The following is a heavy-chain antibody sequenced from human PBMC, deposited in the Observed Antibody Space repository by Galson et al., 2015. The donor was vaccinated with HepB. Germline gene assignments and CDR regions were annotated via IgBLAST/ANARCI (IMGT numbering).Heavy chain of an antibody. J-gene: IGHJ6*02. CDR2: ISSYNGNS. Sequence: VKVSCKASGYTFTSDGISWVRQAPGQGLEWMGWISSYNGNSNSAQKLQGRFSMTTDTSTNTTYMELRGLRSDDTAVYYCARDGNYHGMAVWGQGTTVTVSS. CDR1: GYTFTSDG. CDR3: ARDGNYHGMAV. D-gene: IGHD1-1*01. V-gene: IGHV1-18*01.